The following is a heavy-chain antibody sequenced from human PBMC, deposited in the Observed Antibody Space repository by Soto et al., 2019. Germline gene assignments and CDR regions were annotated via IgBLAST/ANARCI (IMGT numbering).Heavy chain of an antibody. J-gene: IGHJ3*02. CDR1: GGTFSSYA. CDR3: ARDWGLRSPAKAFDI. D-gene: IGHD1-26*01. Sequence: GASVKVSCKASGGTFSSYAISWVRQAPGQGLEWMGGIIPIFGTTNYAQKLQGRVTITADESTSTAYMELRSLRSEDTAVYYCARDWGLRSPAKAFDIWGQGTMVTVSS. V-gene: IGHV1-69*13. CDR2: IIPIFGTT.